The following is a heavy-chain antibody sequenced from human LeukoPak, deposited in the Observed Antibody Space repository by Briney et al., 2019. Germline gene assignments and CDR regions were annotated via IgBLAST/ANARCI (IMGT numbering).Heavy chain of an antibody. V-gene: IGHV3-30*02. Sequence: GGSLRLSCAASGFTFSSYGMHWVRQAPGKGLEWMAFIRYDGSNKYYADSVKGRFTISRDNSKNTLYLQMNSLRAEDTAVYYCAKSGLPKSHYYYYYMDVWGKGTTVTVSS. CDR2: IRYDGSNK. CDR3: AKSGLPKSHYYYYYMDV. CDR1: GFTFSSYG. J-gene: IGHJ6*03. D-gene: IGHD1-26*01.